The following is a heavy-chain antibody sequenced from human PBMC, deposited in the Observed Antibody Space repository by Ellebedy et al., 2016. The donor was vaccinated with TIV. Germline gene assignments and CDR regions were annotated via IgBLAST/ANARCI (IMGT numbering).Heavy chain of an antibody. Sequence: GGSLRLSCAASGFTFSSYAMHWVRQAPGKGLEWIAISSFAGSSTFYADSVRGRFTIARDKSKNTLSLQMNSLRGDDTAVYYCARERSGTYRFIDSWGQGALVTVSS. J-gene: IGHJ4*02. CDR3: ARERSGTYRFIDS. CDR1: GFTFSSYA. CDR2: SSFAGSST. D-gene: IGHD1-26*01. V-gene: IGHV3-30*01.